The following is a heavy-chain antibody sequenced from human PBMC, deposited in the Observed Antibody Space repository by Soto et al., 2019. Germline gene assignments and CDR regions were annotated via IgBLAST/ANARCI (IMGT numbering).Heavy chain of an antibody. J-gene: IGHJ4*02. V-gene: IGHV3-48*01. D-gene: IGHD4-17*01. CDR2: ISSSSSTI. CDR1: GFTFSSYS. Sequence: GGSLRLSCAASGFTFSSYSMNWVRQAPGKGLEWVSYISSSSSTIYYADSVKGRFTISRDNAKNSLYLQMNSLRAEDTAVYYCASPAARVYGDYVNQFDYWGQGTLVTVSS. CDR3: ASPAARVYGDYVNQFDY.